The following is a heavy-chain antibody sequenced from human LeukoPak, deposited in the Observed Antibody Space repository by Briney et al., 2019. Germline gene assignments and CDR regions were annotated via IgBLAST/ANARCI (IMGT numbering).Heavy chain of an antibody. CDR1: GYTFTSYA. D-gene: IGHD1-26*01. J-gene: IGHJ6*02. CDR3: ARERAGSYLPGYYYYGMDV. CDR2: INTNTGNP. Sequence: ASVKVSCKASGYTFTSYAMNWVRQAPGQGLEWMGWINTNTGNPTYAQGFTGRFVFSLDTSVSTAYLQISSLKAEDTAVYYCARERAGSYLPGYYYYGMDVWGQGTTVTVSS. V-gene: IGHV7-4-1*02.